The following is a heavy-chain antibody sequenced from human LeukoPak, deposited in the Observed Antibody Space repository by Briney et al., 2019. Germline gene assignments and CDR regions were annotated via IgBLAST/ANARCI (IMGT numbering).Heavy chain of an antibody. V-gene: IGHV3-30*18. CDR2: ISYDGTDT. CDR3: AKDDAGIPDY. Sequence: GRSLRLSCEASGYTFINHGVHWVRQAPGKGLEWVAVISYDGTDTFYSDSVKGRFTISRDDSKNTLTLQMNSLRLEDTAIYYCAKDDAGIPDYWGQGTLVPVSS. CDR1: GYTFINHG. D-gene: IGHD2-21*01. J-gene: IGHJ4*02.